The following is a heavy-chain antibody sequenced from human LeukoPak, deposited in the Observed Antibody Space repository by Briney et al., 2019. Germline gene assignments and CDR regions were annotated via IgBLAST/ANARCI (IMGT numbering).Heavy chain of an antibody. CDR3: ARSGYNWNDVIFFDY. Sequence: PGGSLRLSCAASGFTFSGYTMNWVRQAPGKGLEWVSSISSSSSSIYYADSVKGRFTISRDNAKNSLYLQMYSLRAEDTAVYYCARSGYNWNDVIFFDYWGQGTLVTVSS. CDR1: GFTFSGYT. D-gene: IGHD1-1*01. J-gene: IGHJ4*02. CDR2: ISSSSSSI. V-gene: IGHV3-21*01.